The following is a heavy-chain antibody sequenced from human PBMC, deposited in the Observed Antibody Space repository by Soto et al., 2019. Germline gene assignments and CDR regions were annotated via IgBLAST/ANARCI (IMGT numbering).Heavy chain of an antibody. CDR2: IRSKAYGGTP. D-gene: IGHD3-9*01. CDR1: GFTFGDYA. V-gene: IGHV3-49*04. J-gene: IGHJ4*02. CDR3: TRSDAGYVRFEH. Sequence: GGSLRPSCTAPGFTFGDYAMNWVRHAPGKGLEGVGFIRSKAYGGTPEYAASVKGRFTISREDSKSFAYLEMNSLKVEDTGMYYCTRSDAGYVRFEHWGQGTLVTVPS.